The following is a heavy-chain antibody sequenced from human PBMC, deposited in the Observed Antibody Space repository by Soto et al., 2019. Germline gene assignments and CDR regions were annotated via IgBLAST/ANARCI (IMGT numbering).Heavy chain of an antibody. CDR1: GFTFSSYG. CDR2: IWYDGSNK. J-gene: IGHJ6*02. CDR3: ARVNSSTYYDFWSGYYEYYYGMEV. V-gene: IGHV3-33*01. Sequence: GGSLRLSCSAAGFTFSSYGMHWVRQAPGKGLEWVAVIWYDGSNKYYADSVKGRFTISRDNSKNTLYLQMNSLRAEDTAVYYCARVNSSTYYDFWSGYYEYYYGMEVWGQGTTVTVSS. D-gene: IGHD3-3*01.